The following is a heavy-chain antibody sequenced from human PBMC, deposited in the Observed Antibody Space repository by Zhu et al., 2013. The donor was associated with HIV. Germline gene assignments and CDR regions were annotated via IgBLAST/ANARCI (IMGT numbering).Heavy chain of an antibody. CDR2: ISPYNGDT. CDR1: GYTFTNYG. J-gene: IGHJ4*02. V-gene: IGHV1-18*01. D-gene: IGHD2-15*01. CDR3: ARGRSTNDY. Sequence: QVQLVQSGAEVREPGASVKVSCKASGYTFTNYGLSWVRQAPGQGLEWMGWISPYNGDTDYAQNLQGRVTVTTDTSTNTAYMELRSLTCDDTAVYYCARGRSTNDYWGQGNPDHRLL.